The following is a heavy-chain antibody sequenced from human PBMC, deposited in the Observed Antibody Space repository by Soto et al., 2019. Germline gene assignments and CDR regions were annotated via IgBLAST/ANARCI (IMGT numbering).Heavy chain of an antibody. D-gene: IGHD6-13*01. Sequence: QVQLVQSGAEVKKPGSSVQVSCKASGGTFSSYAISWVRQAPGQGLEWMGGIIPIFGTANYAQKFQGRVMITADETTSRAYMELSSLRSEDTAVYYGARARRLGSWYFGGFEYWGQGTLVTVSS. CDR2: IIPIFGTA. CDR1: GGTFSSYA. CDR3: ARARRLGSWYFGGFEY. J-gene: IGHJ4*02. V-gene: IGHV1-69*01.